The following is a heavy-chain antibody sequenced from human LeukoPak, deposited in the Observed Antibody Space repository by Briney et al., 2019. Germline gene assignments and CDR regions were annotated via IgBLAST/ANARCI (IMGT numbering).Heavy chain of an antibody. CDR1: GGSFSGYY. V-gene: IGHV4-34*01. D-gene: IGHD3-22*01. CDR2: INHSGST. J-gene: IGHJ4*02. CDR3: AREDYDDRSGYYPSH. Sequence: SETLSLTCAVYGGSFSGYYWSWIRQPPGKGLEWIGEINHSGSTNYNPSLKSRVTISVDTSKNQFSLKLSSVTAADTAVYYCAREDYDDRSGYYPSHWGQGTLVTVSS.